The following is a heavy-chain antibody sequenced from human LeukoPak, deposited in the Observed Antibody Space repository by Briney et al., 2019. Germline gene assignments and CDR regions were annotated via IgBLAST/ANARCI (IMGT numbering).Heavy chain of an antibody. V-gene: IGHV3-23*01. J-gene: IGHJ4*02. D-gene: IGHD3-22*01. CDR2: ISGSGSST. CDR1: RFTFSTYA. Sequence: GGSLRLSCAASRFTFSTYAMSWVRQAPGKGLEWVSGISGSGSSTYYADSVKGRFTISRDNAKNSLYLQMNSLRAEDTAVYYCARAVKTVFDYWGQGTLVTVSS. CDR3: ARAVKTVFDY.